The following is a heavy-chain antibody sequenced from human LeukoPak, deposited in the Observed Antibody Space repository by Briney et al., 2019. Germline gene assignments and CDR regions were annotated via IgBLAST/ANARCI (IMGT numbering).Heavy chain of an antibody. V-gene: IGHV1-2*02. Sequence: ASVKVSCKASGYTFTGYYMHWVRQAPGQGLEWMGWINPNSGGTNYAQKFQGRVTMTRDTSISTAYMELSRLRSDGTAVYYCARGSGRLRAFDIWGQGTMVTVSS. CDR3: ARGSGRLRAFDI. D-gene: IGHD5-18*01. CDR1: GYTFTGYY. CDR2: INPNSGGT. J-gene: IGHJ3*02.